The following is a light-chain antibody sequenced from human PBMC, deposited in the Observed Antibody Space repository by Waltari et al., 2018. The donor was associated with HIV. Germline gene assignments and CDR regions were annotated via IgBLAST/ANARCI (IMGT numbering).Light chain of an antibody. J-gene: IGLJ2*01. CDR2: NNN. CDR3: ASWEDSLNVPV. CDR1: NSNIGSNT. Sequence: QSVLTQPPSASGTPGQRVTISCSGGNSNIGSNTVNWYQQVPGTAPKLLIYNNNRRPSGVPNRFSGSKSGTSASLAISGLRSEDEADYHCASWEDSLNVPVFGGGTKVIVL. V-gene: IGLV1-44*01.